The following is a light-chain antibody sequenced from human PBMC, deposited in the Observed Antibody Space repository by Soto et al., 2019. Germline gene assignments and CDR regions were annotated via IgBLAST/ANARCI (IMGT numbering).Light chain of an antibody. Sequence: QSVLTQPPSASGTPGQRVTISCSGSRSNIGSYSVNWYQQVPGTAPKFLIYGNDQRPSGVPDRFSASKSGTSASLDISGLRFEDEADFFCAAWDDKLSAVLFGGGTKLTVL. CDR3: AAWDDKLSAVL. CDR2: GND. V-gene: IGLV1-47*01. J-gene: IGLJ2*01. CDR1: RSNIGSYS.